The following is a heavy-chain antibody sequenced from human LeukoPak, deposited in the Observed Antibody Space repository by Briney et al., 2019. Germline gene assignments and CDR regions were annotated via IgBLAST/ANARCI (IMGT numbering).Heavy chain of an antibody. D-gene: IGHD2-8*01. Sequence: GASVKVSCKASGYTFTGYYMHWVRQAPGQGLEWMGWINPNSGGTNYAQKFQGRVTMTRDTSISTVYMELSRLRADVTAAYYFAKVLGYCTNGVCYTSTSYFAWGGQGRLVAVSA. CDR1: GYTFTGYY. V-gene: IGHV1-2*02. J-gene: IGHJ4*01. CDR2: INPNSGGT. CDR3: AKVLGYCTNGVCYTSTSYFAW.